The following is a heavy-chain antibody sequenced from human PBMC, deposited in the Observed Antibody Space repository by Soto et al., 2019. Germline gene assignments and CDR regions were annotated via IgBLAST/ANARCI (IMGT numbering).Heavy chain of an antibody. CDR2: INPNSGGT. CDR3: AREGSSWYGWFDP. Sequence: GASVKVSCKASGYTFPGYYMHWVRQAPGQGLEWMGWINPNSGGTNYAQKFQGRVTMTRDTSISTAYMELSRLRSDDTAVYYCAREGSSWYGWFDPWGQGTLVTVSS. J-gene: IGHJ5*02. D-gene: IGHD6-13*01. CDR1: GYTFPGYY. V-gene: IGHV1-2*02.